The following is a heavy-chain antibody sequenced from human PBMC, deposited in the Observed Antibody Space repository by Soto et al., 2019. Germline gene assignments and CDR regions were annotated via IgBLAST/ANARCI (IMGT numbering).Heavy chain of an antibody. CDR1: GGTFSSYA. CDR3: ATRSPDYYDSSGYSC. V-gene: IGHV1-69*13. J-gene: IGHJ4*02. Sequence: SVKVSCKASGGTFSSYAISWVRQAPGQGLEWMGGIIPIFGTANYAQKFQGRVTITADESTSTAYMELSSLRSEDTAVYYCATRSPDYYDSSGYSCWGQGTLVTVSS. D-gene: IGHD3-22*01. CDR2: IIPIFGTA.